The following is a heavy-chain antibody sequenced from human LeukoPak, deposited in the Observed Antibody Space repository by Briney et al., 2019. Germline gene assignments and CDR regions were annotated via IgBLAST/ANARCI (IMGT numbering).Heavy chain of an antibody. Sequence: SEPLSLTCAVSGTSFSSYYWSWIRQPPAKGLEWIGEVNHSGYTNDNPSLKSRVTISVDTSKNQFSLRLRAVTAADTAVYFCARMTTGHDFWGQGTLVTVSS. V-gene: IGHV4-34*01. CDR1: GTSFSSYY. CDR2: VNHSGYT. J-gene: IGHJ4*02. D-gene: IGHD4-17*01. CDR3: ARMTTGHDF.